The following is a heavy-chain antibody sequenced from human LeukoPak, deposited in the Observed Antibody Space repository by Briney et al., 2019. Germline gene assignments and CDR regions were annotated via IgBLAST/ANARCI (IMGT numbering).Heavy chain of an antibody. CDR3: ATTIAVAGAFDY. D-gene: IGHD6-19*01. CDR2: FDPEDGET. V-gene: IGHV1-24*01. CDR1: GYTLTELS. J-gene: IGHJ4*02. Sequence: ASVKVSCKVSGYTLTELSMHWVRQAPGKGLEWMGGFDPEDGETIYAQKFQGRVTMTEDTSTDTAYMELSSLRSEDTAVYYCATTIAVAGAFDYWGQGTLVTVSS.